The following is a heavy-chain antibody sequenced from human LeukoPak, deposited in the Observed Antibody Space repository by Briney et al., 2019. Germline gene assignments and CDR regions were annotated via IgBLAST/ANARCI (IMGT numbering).Heavy chain of an antibody. Sequence: PGGSLRLSCAASGFTFSSYGMHWVRQAPGKGLEWVAVISYDGSNKYYADSVKGRFTISRDNSKNTLYLQMNSLRAEDTAVYYCAKDPTYNWNYELTYWGQGTLVTVSS. D-gene: IGHD1-7*01. V-gene: IGHV3-30*18. CDR2: ISYDGSNK. J-gene: IGHJ4*02. CDR1: GFTFSSYG. CDR3: AKDPTYNWNYELTY.